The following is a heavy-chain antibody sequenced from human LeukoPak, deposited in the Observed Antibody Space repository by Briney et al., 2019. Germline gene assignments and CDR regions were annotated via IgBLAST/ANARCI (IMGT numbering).Heavy chain of an antibody. J-gene: IGHJ4*02. Sequence: GGTLRLSCAASGFTFSSYGMSWVRQAPGKGLEWVSAISDSGGSTYYADSVKGRFTISRDNSKNTLYLQMNSLRAEDTAVYYCAKDQLAAVRGEFDYWGQGTLVTVSS. V-gene: IGHV3-23*01. CDR2: ISDSGGST. CDR3: AKDQLAAVRGEFDY. D-gene: IGHD3-10*01. CDR1: GFTFSSYG.